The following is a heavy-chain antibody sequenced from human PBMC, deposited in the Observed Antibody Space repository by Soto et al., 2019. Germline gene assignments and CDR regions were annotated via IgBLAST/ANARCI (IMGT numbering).Heavy chain of an antibody. D-gene: IGHD6-6*01. CDR1: GGSISSYY. V-gene: IGHV4-59*08. J-gene: IGHJ4*02. CDR2: IYYSGST. Sequence: SETLSLTCTVSGGSISSYYWSWIRQPPGKGLEWIGYIYYSGSTNYNPSLKSRVTISVDTSKNQFSLKLSSVTAADTAVYYCARRGALEYSSSSQGVLWYFDYWGQGTLVTVSS. CDR3: ARRGALEYSSSSQGVLWYFDY.